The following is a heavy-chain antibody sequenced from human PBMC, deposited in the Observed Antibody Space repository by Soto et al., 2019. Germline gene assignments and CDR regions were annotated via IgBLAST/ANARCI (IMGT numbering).Heavy chain of an antibody. V-gene: IGHV4-59*01. J-gene: IGHJ4*02. CDR2: IYDSGST. CDR1: GGSISSYS. CDR3: ARDTGRYNYY. D-gene: IGHD1-20*01. Sequence: QVQLQESGPGLVKPSETLSLTCTVSGGSISSYSWSWIRQPPGKGPEWIGYIYDSGSTNYNPSLKSRVTMSVDTSKNQFSLKLSSVTAADTAVYYCARDTGRYNYYWGQGTLVTVSS.